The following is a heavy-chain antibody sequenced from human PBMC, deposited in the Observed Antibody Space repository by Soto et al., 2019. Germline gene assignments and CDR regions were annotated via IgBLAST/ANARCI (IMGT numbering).Heavy chain of an antibody. CDR1: GYTFTSYA. V-gene: IGHV1-18*01. CDR2: ISAYNGNT. CDR3: ARSVPPAGY. Sequence: QVQLVQSGAEVKKPGASVKVSCKASGYTFTSYAISWVRQAPGQGLEWMGWISAYNGNTNYAQKLQGRVTMTTDTSPTTAYMERRRLRSDDTAMYSCARSVPPAGYWGQGTLVTVSS. J-gene: IGHJ4*02.